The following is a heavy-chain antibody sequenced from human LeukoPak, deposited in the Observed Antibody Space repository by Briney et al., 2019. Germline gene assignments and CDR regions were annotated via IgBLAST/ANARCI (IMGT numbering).Heavy chain of an antibody. CDR3: ATTKRYCSGGSCYGQINFDY. CDR2: IYYSGST. V-gene: IGHV4-30-4*01. D-gene: IGHD2-15*01. J-gene: IGHJ4*02. CDR1: GGSISSGDYY. Sequence: SETLSLTCTVSGGSISSGDYYWSWIRQPPGKGLEWIGYIYYSGSTYYNPSLKSRVTISVDTSKNQFSLKLSSVTAADTAVYYSATTKRYCSGGSCYGQINFDYWGQGTLVTVSS.